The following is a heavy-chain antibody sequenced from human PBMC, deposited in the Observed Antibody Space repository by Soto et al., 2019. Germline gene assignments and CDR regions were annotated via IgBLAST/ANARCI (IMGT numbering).Heavy chain of an antibody. V-gene: IGHV4-30-4*01. CDR3: ARGPQIVTMIVVNNWFDP. Sequence: QVQLQESGPGLVKPSQTLSLTCTVSGGSISSGDYYWSWIRQPPGKGLEWIGYIYYSGSTYYNPSLKSRVTISVDTSKNQFSLKLSSVTAADTAVYYCARGPQIVTMIVVNNWFDPWGQGTLVTVSS. J-gene: IGHJ5*02. D-gene: IGHD3-22*01. CDR1: GGSISSGDYY. CDR2: IYYSGST.